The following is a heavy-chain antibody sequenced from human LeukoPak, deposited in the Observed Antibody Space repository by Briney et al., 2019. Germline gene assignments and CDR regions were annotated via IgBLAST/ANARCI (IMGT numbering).Heavy chain of an antibody. Sequence: PGGPLRLSCATSGFTFVGNAMSWVRQAPGKGLEWVSGVSGGDGSSHYADSVKGRFTISVDNSKNTLHLQMNSLRAEDTAVYYCAKGGLGGYNAVFDHWGQGTLVTVSS. V-gene: IGHV3-23*01. CDR1: GFTFVGNA. CDR2: VSGGDGSS. J-gene: IGHJ4*02. CDR3: AKGGLGGYNAVFDH. D-gene: IGHD5-24*01.